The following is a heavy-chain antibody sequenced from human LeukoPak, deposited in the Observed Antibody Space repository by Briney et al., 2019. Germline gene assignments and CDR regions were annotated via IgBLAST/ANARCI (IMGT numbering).Heavy chain of an antibody. CDR3: ARSPAAHYYDSSGYPFDY. CDR2: FYYSGST. CDR1: GGSISSYY. J-gene: IGHJ4*02. D-gene: IGHD3-22*01. Sequence: SATLSLTCSAGGGSISSYYWCWRRMPPGGGVGWGGYFYYSGSTNYTPSLKSRVTISVDTSKNQFSLKLSSVTAADTAVYYCARSPAAHYYDSSGYPFDYWGQGTLVTVSS. V-gene: IGHV4-59*01.